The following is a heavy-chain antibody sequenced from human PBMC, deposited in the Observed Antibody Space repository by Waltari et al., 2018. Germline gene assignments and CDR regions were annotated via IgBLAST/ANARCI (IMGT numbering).Heavy chain of an antibody. V-gene: IGHV1-69*08. D-gene: IGHD7-27*01. CDR3: ASQIWGGRPRGMDV. CDR1: GGTFSSYA. Sequence: QVQLVQSGAEVKKPGSSVKVSCKASGGTFSSYALSWVRQAPGQGLEWMGRIIPIFGTANYAQKFQGRVTITADKSTSTAYMELSSLRSEDTAVYYCASQIWGGRPRGMDVWGQGTTVTVSS. J-gene: IGHJ6*02. CDR2: IIPIFGTA.